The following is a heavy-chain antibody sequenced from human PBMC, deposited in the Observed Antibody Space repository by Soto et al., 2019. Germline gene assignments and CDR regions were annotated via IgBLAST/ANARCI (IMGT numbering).Heavy chain of an antibody. J-gene: IGHJ4*02. CDR2: IYYSGST. Sequence: SETLSLTCTVSGGSISSDSYYWSWIRQPPGKGLEWIGYIYYSGSTNYNPSLKSRVTISVDTSKNQFSLKLSSVTAADTAVYYCARRWGYAIDYWGQGTLVTVSS. D-gene: IGHD2-8*01. CDR3: ARRWGYAIDY. V-gene: IGHV4-61*01. CDR1: GGSISSDSYY.